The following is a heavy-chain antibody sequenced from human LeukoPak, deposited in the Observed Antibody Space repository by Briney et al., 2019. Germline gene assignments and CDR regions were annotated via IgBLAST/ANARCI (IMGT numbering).Heavy chain of an antibody. CDR1: GGSISSSNW. Sequence: SGTLSLTCAVSGGSISSSNWWSWVRQPPGKGLEWIGEIYHSGSTNYNPSLKSRVTISVGKSKNQFSLKLSSVTAADTAVYYCARVNYYGSGSYIFSHYYYYYMDVWGKGTTVTISS. J-gene: IGHJ6*03. D-gene: IGHD3-10*01. CDR2: IYHSGST. CDR3: ARVNYYGSGSYIFSHYYYYYMDV. V-gene: IGHV4-4*02.